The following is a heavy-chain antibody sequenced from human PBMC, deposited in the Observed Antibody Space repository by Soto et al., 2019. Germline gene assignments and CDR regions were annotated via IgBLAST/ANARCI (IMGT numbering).Heavy chain of an antibody. CDR2: ISSSGSTI. D-gene: IGHD3-22*01. J-gene: IGHJ4*02. V-gene: IGHV3-48*03. CDR3: ARNGYYYDSSGYYPLNY. Sequence: LRLSCAASGFTFSSYEMNWVRQAPGKGLEWVSYISSSGSTIYYADSVKGRFTISRDNAQNSLYLQMNSLRAEDTAVYYCARNGYYYDSSGYYPLNYWGQGTLVTVSS. CDR1: GFTFSSYE.